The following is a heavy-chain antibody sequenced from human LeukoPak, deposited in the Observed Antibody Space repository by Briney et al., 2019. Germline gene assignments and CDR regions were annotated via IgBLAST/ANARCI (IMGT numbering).Heavy chain of an antibody. V-gene: IGHV1-2*02. CDR2: INPNSGGT. Sequence: ASVKVSCKASGYTFTGYYMHWVRQAPGQGLEWMGWINPNSGGTNHAQKFQGRVTMTRDTSISTAYMELSRLRSDDTAVYYCASAAAAGTIPDYWGQGTLVTVSS. CDR1: GYTFTGYY. CDR3: ASAAAAGTIPDY. J-gene: IGHJ4*02. D-gene: IGHD6-13*01.